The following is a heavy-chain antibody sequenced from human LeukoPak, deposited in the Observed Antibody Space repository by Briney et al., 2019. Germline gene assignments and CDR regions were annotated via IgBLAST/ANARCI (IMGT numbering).Heavy chain of an antibody. V-gene: IGHV3-48*02. CDR1: GFSLSISG. D-gene: IGHD3-10*01. J-gene: IGHJ4*02. Sequence: PGGSLRLSCEASGFSLSISGMNWVRQAPGKGLEWVSYIGSSSDLMSYVDSVKGRFTVSRDNAKNSLFLQMNSLRDEDTAVYYCARVLRGLYNLGDWGQGTLVTVSS. CDR3: ARVLRGLYNLGD. CDR2: IGSSSDLM.